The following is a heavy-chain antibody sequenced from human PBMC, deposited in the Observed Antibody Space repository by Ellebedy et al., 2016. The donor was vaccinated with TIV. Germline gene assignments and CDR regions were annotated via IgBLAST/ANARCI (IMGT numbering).Heavy chain of an antibody. D-gene: IGHD4-17*01. CDR2: ISSSSYI. CDR3: ARDPGGGGAYGDNWFDP. CDR1: GFTFSSYS. Sequence: GGSLRLSCAASGFTFSSYSMNWVRKAPGKGLEWVSSISSSSYIYYADSVKGRFTISRDNAKNSLYLQMNSLRAEDTAVYYCARDPGGGGAYGDNWFDPWGRGTLVTVSS. J-gene: IGHJ5*02. V-gene: IGHV3-21*01.